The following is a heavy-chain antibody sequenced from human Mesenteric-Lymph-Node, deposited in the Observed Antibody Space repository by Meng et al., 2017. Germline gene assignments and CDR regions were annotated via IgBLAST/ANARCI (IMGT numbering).Heavy chain of an antibody. CDR3: ARASYGSGSPLGESWFDP. CDR2: INHSGST. CDR1: CGSFSGYY. Sequence: HPDQVGAALLKPSEPLSLIYAVYCGSFSGYYWSWIRQPPGKGLEWIGEINHSGSTNYNPSLKSRVTISVDTSKNQFSLKLSSVTAADTAVYYCARASYGSGSPLGESWFDPWGQGTLVTVSS. V-gene: IGHV4-34*01. J-gene: IGHJ5*02. D-gene: IGHD3-10*01.